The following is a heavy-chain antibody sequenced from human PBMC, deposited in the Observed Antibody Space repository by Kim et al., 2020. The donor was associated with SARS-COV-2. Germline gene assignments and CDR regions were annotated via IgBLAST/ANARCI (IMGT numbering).Heavy chain of an antibody. J-gene: IGHJ4*02. D-gene: IGHD6-13*01. CDR1: GGSISSYY. CDR2: IYYSGST. V-gene: IGHV4-59*01. CDR3: ARGLEGYISSWYFDY. Sequence: SETLSLTCTVSGGSISSYYWSWIRQPPGKGLEWIGYIYYSGSTNYNPPLKSRVTISVDTSKNQFSLKLSSVTAADTAVYYCARGLEGYISSWYFDYWAQGTLVTVSS.